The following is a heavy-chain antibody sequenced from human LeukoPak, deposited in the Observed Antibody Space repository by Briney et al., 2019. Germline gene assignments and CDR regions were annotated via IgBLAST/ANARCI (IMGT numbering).Heavy chain of an antibody. CDR1: GFTFSTYW. D-gene: IGHD3-10*01. V-gene: IGHV3-74*01. CDR2: INTDGSTT. J-gene: IGHJ5*02. Sequence: GGSLRLSCAASGFTFSTYWMHWVSHAPGKGLVWVSRINTDGSTTRYADSVKGRFTIYRDNAKNTLYLQMNSLRAGDTAVYYCARDYYASGSYGWFDHWGQGSLVTVSS. CDR3: ARDYYASGSYGWFDH.